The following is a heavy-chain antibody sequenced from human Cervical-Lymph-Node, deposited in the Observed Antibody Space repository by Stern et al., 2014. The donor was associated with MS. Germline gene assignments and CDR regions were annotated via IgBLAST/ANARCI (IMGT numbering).Heavy chain of an antibody. CDR3: ARGNSTGYYRDWFDP. D-gene: IGHD6-19*01. CDR2: ISLDDEK. J-gene: IGHJ5*02. CDR1: GFSLSASGVS. V-gene: IGHV2-5*02. Sequence: ESGPTLVKPTQTLTLTCTFSGFSLSASGVSVGWIRQPPGKDLEXLALISLDDEKLYSPSLKSRLTITKDTSKNQVVLTMTNMDPVDTATFYCARGNSTGYYRDWFDPWGQGTLVTVSS.